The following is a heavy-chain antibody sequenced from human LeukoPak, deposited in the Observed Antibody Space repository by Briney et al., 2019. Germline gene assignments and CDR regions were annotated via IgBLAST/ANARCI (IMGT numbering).Heavy chain of an antibody. CDR1: GYTFTSYG. D-gene: IGHD3-3*01. V-gene: IGHV1-18*01. CDR2: ISAYNGNT. J-gene: IGHJ3*02. Sequence: ASVKVSCKASGYTFTSYGISWVRQAPGQGLEWMGWISAYNGNTNYAQKLQGRVTMTTDTSTSTAYMELRSLRSDDTAVYYCARMEWPLPYDAFDIWGQGTRVTVSS. CDR3: ARMEWPLPYDAFDI.